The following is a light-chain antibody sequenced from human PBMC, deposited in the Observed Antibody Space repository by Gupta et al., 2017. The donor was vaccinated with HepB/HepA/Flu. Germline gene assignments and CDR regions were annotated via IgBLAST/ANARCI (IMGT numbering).Light chain of an antibody. CDR2: GAS. J-gene: IGKJ1*01. CDR3: QQKNSFPWT. Sequence: DIQMTQSPSSVSASVGDRVTITCRASQGISSRLAWYQQKPGKAPKLLIYGASRVKSGVPSRFSGSGSGTDFTLTISSRQPEDFGNYSCQQKNSFPWTFGQGTKVEIK. V-gene: IGKV1-12*01. CDR1: QGISSR.